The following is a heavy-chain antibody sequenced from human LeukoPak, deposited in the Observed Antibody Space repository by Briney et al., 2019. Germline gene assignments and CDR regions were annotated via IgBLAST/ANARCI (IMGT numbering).Heavy chain of an antibody. J-gene: IGHJ4*02. V-gene: IGHV4-61*02. CDR3: ARAPYCGGDCFALTH. D-gene: IGHD2-21*02. Sequence: SQTLSLTCTVSGGSISSGSYYWSWIWQPAGKGLEWIGRIYTSGSTNYNPSLKSRVTISVDTSKNQFSLKLSSVTAADTAVYYCARAPYCGGDCFALTHWGQGTLVTVSS. CDR2: IYTSGST. CDR1: GGSISSGSYY.